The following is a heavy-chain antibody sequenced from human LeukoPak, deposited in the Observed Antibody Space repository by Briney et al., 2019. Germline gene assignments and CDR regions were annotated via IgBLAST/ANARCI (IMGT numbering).Heavy chain of an antibody. CDR3: ARDQGRDGYNYEDY. CDR1: GFTVSSNY. J-gene: IGHJ4*02. Sequence: PGGSLRLSCAASGFTVSSNYMSWVRQAPGKGLEWVSVIYSGGSTYYADSVKGRFTISRDNSKNTLYLQMNSLRAEDTAVYYCARDQGRDGYNYEDYWGQGTLVTVSS. V-gene: IGHV3-66*01. D-gene: IGHD5-24*01. CDR2: IYSGGST.